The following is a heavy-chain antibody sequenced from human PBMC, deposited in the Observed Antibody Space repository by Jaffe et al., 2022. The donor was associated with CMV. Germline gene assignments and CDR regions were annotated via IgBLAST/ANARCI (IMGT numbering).Heavy chain of an antibody. CDR1: GFTFSSYA. CDR3: AKERPNVGVRGVPHYFDY. D-gene: IGHD3-10*01. J-gene: IGHJ4*02. V-gene: IGHV3-23*01. Sequence: EVQLLESGGGLVQPGGSLRLSCAASGFTFSSYAMSWVRQAPGKGLEWVSAISGSGGSTYYADSVKGRFTISRDNSKNTLYLQMNSLRAEDTAVYYCAKERPNVGVRGVPHYFDYWGQGTLVTVSS. CDR2: ISGSGGST.